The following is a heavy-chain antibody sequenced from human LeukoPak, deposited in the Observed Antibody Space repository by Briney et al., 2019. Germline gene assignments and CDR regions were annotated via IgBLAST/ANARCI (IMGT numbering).Heavy chain of an antibody. J-gene: IGHJ4*02. V-gene: IGHV1-69*13. D-gene: IGHD3-3*01. Sequence: GASVKVSCKASGGTFSNYAISWVRQAPGQGLEWMGGIITNFGTTNYAQKYQGRVTITADESTSTVYMELSSLRSEDTAVYYCARPRTYYDFWRGYPPFDYWGQGTLVTVCS. CDR1: GGTFSNYA. CDR3: ARPRTYYDFWRGYPPFDY. CDR2: IITNFGTT.